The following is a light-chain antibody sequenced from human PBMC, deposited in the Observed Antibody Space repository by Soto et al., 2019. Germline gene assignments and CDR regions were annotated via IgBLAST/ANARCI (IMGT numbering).Light chain of an antibody. Sequence: QSVLTQPPPVSGAPGQRVTISCTGSSSNIGAGYDVHWYQQLPGTAPKLLIYGNSNRPSGVPDRFSGSKSGTSASLAITGLQAEDEADYYCQSYDRVWVFGGGTKLTVL. CDR1: SSNIGAGYD. J-gene: IGLJ3*02. CDR2: GNS. CDR3: QSYDRVWV. V-gene: IGLV1-40*01.